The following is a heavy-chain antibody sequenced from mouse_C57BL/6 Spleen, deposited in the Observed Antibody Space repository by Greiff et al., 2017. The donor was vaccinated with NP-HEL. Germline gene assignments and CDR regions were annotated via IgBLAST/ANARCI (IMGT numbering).Heavy chain of an antibody. V-gene: IGHV1-61*01. CDR3: ARTAQATGAMDY. D-gene: IGHD3-2*02. CDR2: IYPSDSET. CDR1: GYTFTSYW. J-gene: IGHJ4*01. Sequence: VKLQQPGAELVRPGSSVKLSCKASGYTFTSYWMDWVKQRPGQGLEWIGNIYPSDSETHYNQKFKDKATLTVDKSSSTAYMQLSSLTSEDSAVYYCARTAQATGAMDYWGQGTSVTVSS.